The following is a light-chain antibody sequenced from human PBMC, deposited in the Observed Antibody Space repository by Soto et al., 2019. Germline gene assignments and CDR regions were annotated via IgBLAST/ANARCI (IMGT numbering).Light chain of an antibody. Sequence: DIQMIQSPSSLSASVGDRVTITCQASQDISNYLNWYQQKPGKAPKLLIYDASNLETGVPSRFSGSGSGTDFTFTISSLQPEEIATYYCQQYDNLPTFGQGTRLEIK. CDR2: DAS. V-gene: IGKV1-33*01. CDR3: QQYDNLPT. CDR1: QDISNY. J-gene: IGKJ5*01.